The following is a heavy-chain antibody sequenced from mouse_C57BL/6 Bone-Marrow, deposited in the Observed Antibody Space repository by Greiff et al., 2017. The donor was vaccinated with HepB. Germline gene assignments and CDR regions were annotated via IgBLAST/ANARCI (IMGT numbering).Heavy chain of an antibody. V-gene: IGHV14-4*01. CDR2: LDPENGDT. CDR3: TFYGNYPYIDC. CDR1: GFNIKDDY. J-gene: IGHJ2*01. Sequence: VQLQQSGAELVRPGASVKLSCTASGFNIKDDYMHWVKQRPEQGLEWIGWLDPENGDTEYASKFQGKATITADTSSNTAYLQLSSLTSEDTAVYYCTFYGNYPYIDCWGQGTTLTVSS. D-gene: IGHD2-1*01.